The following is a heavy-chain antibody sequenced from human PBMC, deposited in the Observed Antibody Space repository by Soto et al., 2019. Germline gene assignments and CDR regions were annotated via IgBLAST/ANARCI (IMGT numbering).Heavy chain of an antibody. D-gene: IGHD2-15*01. CDR1: GGSISSSSYY. V-gene: IGHV4-39*01. J-gene: IGHJ5*02. CDR2: IYYSGST. Sequence: SETLSLTCTVSGGSISSSSYYWGWIRQPPGKGLEWIGSIYYSGSTYYNPSLKSRVTISVDTSKNQFSLKLSSVTAADTAVYYCARRINWFDPWGQGTLVTVSS. CDR3: ARRINWFDP.